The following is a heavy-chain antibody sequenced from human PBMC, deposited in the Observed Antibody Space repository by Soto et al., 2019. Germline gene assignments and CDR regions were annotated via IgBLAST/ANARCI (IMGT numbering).Heavy chain of an antibody. CDR1: GYTFTSDA. CDR2: INAGNGNT. D-gene: IGHD6-6*01. J-gene: IGHJ6*02. Sequence: GASVKVSCKASGYTFTSDAMHWVRQAPGQRLEWMGWINAGNGNTKYSQKFQGRVTITRDTSASTAYMELSSLRSEDTAVYYCARGVRDYYYSSGLDVWGQGTTVTVSS. V-gene: IGHV1-3*01. CDR3: ARGVRDYYYSSGLDV.